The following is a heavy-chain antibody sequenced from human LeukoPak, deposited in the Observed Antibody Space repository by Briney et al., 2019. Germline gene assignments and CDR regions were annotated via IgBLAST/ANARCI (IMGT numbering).Heavy chain of an antibody. CDR2: VNYSGSI. D-gene: IGHD3-9*01. Sequence: SETLSLTCAVYHGSVSGYYWSWIRQPPGKGLEWIGEVNYSGSINYNPSFKSRVTISLDRSKNQLSLQLSSVTAADTAVYYCARGPFFDWNVEGCMDVWGKGTTVTVSS. CDR3: ARGPFFDWNVEGCMDV. V-gene: IGHV4-34*01. J-gene: IGHJ6*03. CDR1: HGSVSGYY.